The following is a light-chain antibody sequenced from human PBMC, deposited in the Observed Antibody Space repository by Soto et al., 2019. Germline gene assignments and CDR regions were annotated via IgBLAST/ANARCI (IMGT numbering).Light chain of an antibody. CDR2: DVS. Sequence: QSVLTQPASVSGSPGLSIAISCTGTSSDVGGYNSVSWYQQHPGKAPKLMIYDVSTRPSGVSNRFSGSKSGNTASLTISGLQAEDEGDYYCSSYTTGGSYVFGTGTQLTVL. CDR3: SSYTTGGSYV. CDR1: SSDVGGYNS. J-gene: IGLJ1*01. V-gene: IGLV2-14*01.